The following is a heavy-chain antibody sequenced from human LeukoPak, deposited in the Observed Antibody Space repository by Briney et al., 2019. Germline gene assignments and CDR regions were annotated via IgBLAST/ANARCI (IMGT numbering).Heavy chain of an antibody. D-gene: IGHD3-16*02. CDR1: GGSISSYY. J-gene: IGHJ4*02. CDR2: LYTSGST. V-gene: IGHV4-4*07. Sequence: SETLSLTCTVSGGSISSYYWSWIRQPAGRGLEWIGRLYTSGSTNYNPSLKSRVTMSLDTSKNQFSLKLSSVTAADTAVYYCAREDPYYDYVWGSYRYGYYFDYRGQGTLVTVSS. CDR3: AREDPYYDYVWGSYRYGYYFDY.